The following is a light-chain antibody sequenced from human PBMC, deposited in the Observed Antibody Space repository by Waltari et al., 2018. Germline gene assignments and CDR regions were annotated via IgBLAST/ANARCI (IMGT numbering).Light chain of an antibody. CDR3: QQYGSSSWT. Sequence: EIVLTQSPGTLSLSPGERATLSCRASQSVSSSYLAWYQQKTGQAPRHLIYGASSRATGVADRLSGSGSGTDFTLTISRLEPEDVAVYYCQQYGSSSWTFGQGTKVEIK. CDR1: QSVSSSY. V-gene: IGKV3-20*01. J-gene: IGKJ1*01. CDR2: GAS.